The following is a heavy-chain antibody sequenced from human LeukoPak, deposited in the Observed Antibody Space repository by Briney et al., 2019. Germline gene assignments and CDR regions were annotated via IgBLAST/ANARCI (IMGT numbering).Heavy chain of an antibody. CDR1: GYSISSGDY. D-gene: IGHD2-2*01. Sequence: SETLSLTCTVSGYSISSGDYWGWIRQSPGKGLEWIGSIYHSGSTYYNLSLKSRVTISVDTSKNHFSLKLTSVTAADTAVYYCARGYGPAANGYWGQGTLVTVSS. CDR2: IYHSGST. V-gene: IGHV4-38-2*02. CDR3: ARGYGPAANGY. J-gene: IGHJ4*02.